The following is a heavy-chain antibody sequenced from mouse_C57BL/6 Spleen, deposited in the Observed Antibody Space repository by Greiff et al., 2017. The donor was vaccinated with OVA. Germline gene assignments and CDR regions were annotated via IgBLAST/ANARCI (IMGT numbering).Heavy chain of an antibody. CDR2: INPNNGGT. J-gene: IGHJ1*03. CDR3: ARRPYHYDNYFDV. V-gene: IGHV1-18*01. D-gene: IGHD2-4*01. CDR1: GYTFTDYN. Sequence: VQLQQSGPELVKPGASVKIPCKASGYTFTDYNMDWVKQSHGKSLEWIGDINPNNGGTIYNQKFKGKATLTVDKSSSTAYMELRSLTSEDTAVYYCARRPYHYDNYFDVWGTGTTVTVSS.